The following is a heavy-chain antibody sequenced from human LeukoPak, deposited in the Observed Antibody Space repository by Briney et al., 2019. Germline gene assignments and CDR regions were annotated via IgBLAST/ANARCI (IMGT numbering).Heavy chain of an antibody. CDR2: ISAYNGNT. Sequence: ASVKVSCKASGYTFTSYGISWVRQAPGQGLEWMGWISAYNGNTNYAQKFQGRVTMTRDTSISTAYMELSRLRSDDTAVYYCARDAYSVFGVVNYFDYWGQGTLVTVSS. CDR1: GYTFTSYG. CDR3: ARDAYSVFGVVNYFDY. J-gene: IGHJ4*02. D-gene: IGHD3-3*01. V-gene: IGHV1-18*01.